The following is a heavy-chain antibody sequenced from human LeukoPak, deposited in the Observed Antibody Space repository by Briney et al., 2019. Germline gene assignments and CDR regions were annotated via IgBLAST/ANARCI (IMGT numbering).Heavy chain of an antibody. CDR3: ARDPGYSYGPQYYYGMDV. V-gene: IGHV3-53*01. CDR2: IYSGGST. J-gene: IGHJ6*02. CDR1: GFTVSSNY. D-gene: IGHD5-18*01. Sequence: GGSLRLSCAASGFTVSSNYMSWVRQAPGKGLEWVSVIYSGGSTYYADSVKGRFTISRDNSKNMLYLQMNSLRAEDTAVYYCARDPGYSYGPQYYYGMDVWGQGTTVTVSS.